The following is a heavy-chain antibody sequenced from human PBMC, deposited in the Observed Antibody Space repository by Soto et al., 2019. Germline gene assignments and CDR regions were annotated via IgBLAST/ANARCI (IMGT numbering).Heavy chain of an antibody. CDR2: IYSIGST. CDR3: ARSGGYASGISY. CDR1: GGSISGYY. V-gene: IGHV4-4*08. J-gene: IGHJ4*02. D-gene: IGHD3-10*01. Sequence: PSETLSLTCTVSGGSISGYYWSWLRQPPGKGLEWIGYIYSIGSTNYNPSLRSRVTISIDTSKNQFSLKLISVTAADTAVYYCARSGGYASGISYWGQGTPVTVS.